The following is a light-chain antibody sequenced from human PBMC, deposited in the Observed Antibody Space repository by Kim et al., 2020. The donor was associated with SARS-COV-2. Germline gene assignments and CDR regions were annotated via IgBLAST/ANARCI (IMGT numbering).Light chain of an antibody. CDR3: QQYRSHWT. CDR1: QSIDIW. Sequence: SASVGDRVTITCRASQSIDIWLAWYQQNPGKAPKLLIYQASSLESEVPSRFSGRGSGTEFTLTISSLQPDDFATYYCQQYRSHWTFGQGTKVDIK. V-gene: IGKV1-5*03. J-gene: IGKJ1*01. CDR2: QAS.